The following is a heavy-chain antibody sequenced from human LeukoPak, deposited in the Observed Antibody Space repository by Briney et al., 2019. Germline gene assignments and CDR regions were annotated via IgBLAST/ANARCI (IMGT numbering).Heavy chain of an antibody. D-gene: IGHD5-24*01. CDR2: ISGSGVTT. CDR1: GFTFSSFA. J-gene: IGHJ4*02. CDR3: AKDNRFRMALGY. Sequence: GGSLRLSCAASGFTFSSFAMNWVRQAPGKGLEWVSGISGSGVTTYHADSVKGRFTISRDNSKNTLYLQMNSLRAEDTAVYYCAKDNRFRMALGYWGQGTLVTVSS. V-gene: IGHV3-23*01.